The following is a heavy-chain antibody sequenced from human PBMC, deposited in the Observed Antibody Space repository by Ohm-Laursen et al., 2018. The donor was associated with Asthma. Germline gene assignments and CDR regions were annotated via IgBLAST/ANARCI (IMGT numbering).Heavy chain of an antibody. CDR3: ARGNYYDSSGYGVY. CDR1: GFTFSSYA. J-gene: IGHJ4*02. D-gene: IGHD3-22*01. Sequence: SLRLSCAASGFTFSSYAMHWVRQAPGKGLEWVAVISYDGSNKYYADSVKGRFTISRDNSKNTLYLQMNSLRAEDTAVYYCARGNYYDSSGYGVYWGQGTLVTVSS. CDR2: ISYDGSNK. V-gene: IGHV3-30-3*01.